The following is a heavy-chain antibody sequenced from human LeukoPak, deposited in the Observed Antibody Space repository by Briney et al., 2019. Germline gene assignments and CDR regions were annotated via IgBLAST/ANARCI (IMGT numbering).Heavy chain of an antibody. Sequence: QPGGSLRFSCAASGFTFSTYEMNWIRKAPGKGLERVSYISGSGSVVYYADAVKGRFTISRDNAKNSLFLQMNSLRVEDTAVYYCARDLRIISVDYWGQGTLVTVSS. CDR3: ARDLRIISVDY. CDR1: GFTFSTYE. CDR2: ISGSGSVV. J-gene: IGHJ4*02. D-gene: IGHD3-10*01. V-gene: IGHV3-48*03.